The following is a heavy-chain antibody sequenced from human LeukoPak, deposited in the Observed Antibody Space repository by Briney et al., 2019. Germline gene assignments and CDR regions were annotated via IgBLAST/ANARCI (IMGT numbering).Heavy chain of an antibody. V-gene: IGHV4-38-2*02. CDR2: IYHSGTT. CDR3: ARLREMATIQGPYYFDY. J-gene: IGHJ4*02. CDR1: GYSITTTYY. Sequence: KPSETLSLTCTVSGYSITTTYYWGWIRQSPRKGLEWIGGIYHSGTTYYNPSLKSRVTISVDTSKSQFSLKLSSVTAADTAVYYCARLREMATIQGPYYFDYWGQGTLVTVSS. D-gene: IGHD5-24*01.